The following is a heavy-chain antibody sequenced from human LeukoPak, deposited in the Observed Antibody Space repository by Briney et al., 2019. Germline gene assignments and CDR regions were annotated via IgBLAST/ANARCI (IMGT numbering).Heavy chain of an antibody. D-gene: IGHD3-10*01. J-gene: IGHJ5*02. V-gene: IGHV6-1*01. CDR2: IYHRSKWYS. CDR3: TGGGLVRGSLHWFDP. CDR1: GDSVSGGSAG. Sequence: SQTLSLTCAISGDSVSGGSAGWNWIRQSPSRGLEWLGRIYHRSKWYSDYAISVKSRITINPDTSRNQFSLQLNSVTHDDTAVYYCTGGGLVRGSLHWFDPWGQGTLVTVFS.